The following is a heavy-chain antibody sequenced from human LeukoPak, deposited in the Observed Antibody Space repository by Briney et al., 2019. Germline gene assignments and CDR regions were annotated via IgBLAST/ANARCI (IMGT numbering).Heavy chain of an antibody. D-gene: IGHD3-22*01. V-gene: IGHV4-34*01. Sequence: SETLSLTCTVSGGSISTYYWSWIRQPPGKGLEWIGEIDHSGSTNYNPSLKSRVTISVDTSKNHFSLKLSSVTAADTAVYYCARGRRRGTSYYFLKWFDPWGQGTLVTVSA. CDR1: GGSISTYY. CDR2: IDHSGST. CDR3: ARGRRRGTSYYFLKWFDP. J-gene: IGHJ5*02.